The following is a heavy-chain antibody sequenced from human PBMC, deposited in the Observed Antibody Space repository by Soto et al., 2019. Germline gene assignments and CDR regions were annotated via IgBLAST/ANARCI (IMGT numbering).Heavy chain of an antibody. CDR1: GTSIRGYY. CDR3: AREVSSFGSNHFDS. D-gene: IGHD3-10*01. CDR2: IYYTGTT. J-gene: IGHJ4*02. Sequence: QVQLQESGPGLIKPSETLSVTCSVSGTSIRGYYWTWIRQPPGKGLEWIGYIYYTGTTKYNPSLKSRVTISVDTSKNQLSLRLNSVTAADTAVYYCAREVSSFGSNHFDSWGQGALVTVSS. V-gene: IGHV4-59*01.